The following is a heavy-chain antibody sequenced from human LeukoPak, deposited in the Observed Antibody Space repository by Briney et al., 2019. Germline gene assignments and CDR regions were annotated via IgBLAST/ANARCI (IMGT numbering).Heavy chain of an antibody. V-gene: IGHV3-30*04. CDR1: GFAFSSYA. J-gene: IGHJ4*02. CDR3: ARALRFYCSSTSCYGTPFDY. Sequence: GGSLRLSCAASGFAFSSYAMHWGRQAPGKGLEWGSVISYDGSNKYYADSVKGRFTISRDNSKNTLYLQMNSLRAEDTAVYYCARALRFYCSSTSCYGTPFDYWGQGTLVTVSS. CDR2: ISYDGSNK. D-gene: IGHD2-2*01.